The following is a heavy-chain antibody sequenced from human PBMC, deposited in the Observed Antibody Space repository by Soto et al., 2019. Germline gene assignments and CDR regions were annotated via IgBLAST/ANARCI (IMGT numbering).Heavy chain of an antibody. CDR2: INPSVGTA. V-gene: IGHV1-46*01. CDR1: GYTFTSYY. Sequence: ASVKVSCKASGYTFTSYYMHWVRQAPGQGLEWMGIINPSVGTATYAQKFQGRVTITAAESTSTAYMELSSLRSEDTAVYYCARDSEDAFDIGGQGTMVTVSS. CDR3: ARDSEDAFDI. J-gene: IGHJ3*02.